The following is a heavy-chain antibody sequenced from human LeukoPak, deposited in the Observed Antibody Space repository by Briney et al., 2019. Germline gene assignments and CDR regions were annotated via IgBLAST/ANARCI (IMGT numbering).Heavy chain of an antibody. D-gene: IGHD6-13*01. Sequence: SETQSLTCTVSGGSIGDFCWSWIRQPAGKGLEWIGRIYTSGSTTYNPSLKSRVTMSVDTSKSQFSLKVSSVTAADTAVYYCARGTSASWNYFHYWGQGTLVTVSS. CDR3: ARGTSASWNYFHY. V-gene: IGHV4-4*07. J-gene: IGHJ4*02. CDR1: GGSIGDFC. CDR2: IYTSGST.